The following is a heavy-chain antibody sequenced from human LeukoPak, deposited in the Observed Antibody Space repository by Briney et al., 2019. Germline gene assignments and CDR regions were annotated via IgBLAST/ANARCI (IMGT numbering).Heavy chain of an antibody. D-gene: IGHD1-7*01. J-gene: IGHJ4*02. Sequence: GSPRLSCAASGFTLSHLALNRVRQASGKGLELVSTISGSGGNTYYADSVKGRFTISRDNSKNTLYLQMNSLRAEDTAVYYCAKDGYPNSAGTTYFDYWGQGTLVTVSS. CDR1: GFTLSHLA. CDR3: AKDGYPNSAGTTYFDY. V-gene: IGHV3-23*01. CDR2: ISGSGGNT.